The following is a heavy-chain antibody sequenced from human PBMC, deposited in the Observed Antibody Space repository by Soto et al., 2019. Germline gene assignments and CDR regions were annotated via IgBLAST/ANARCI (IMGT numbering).Heavy chain of an antibody. D-gene: IGHD6-19*01. Sequence: SQTLSLTCAISGDSVSSNSAAWNRIRLSPSRGLEWLARTYYRSRWYNDYAVAVRSRITVNADSSKNQFSLQLTSGTPDDTAIYYCAGTTSHQWLYMDVRGRGTTVTVSS. CDR3: AGTTSHQWLYMDV. CDR2: TYYRSRWYN. V-gene: IGHV6-1*01. CDR1: GDSVSSNSAA. J-gene: IGHJ6*03.